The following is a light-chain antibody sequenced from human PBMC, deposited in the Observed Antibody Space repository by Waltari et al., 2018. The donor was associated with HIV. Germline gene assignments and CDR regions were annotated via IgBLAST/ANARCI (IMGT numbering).Light chain of an antibody. CDR1: RSDVGGYNY. J-gene: IGLJ3*02. V-gene: IGLV2-11*01. Sequence: QSALTQPRSVSGSPGQSVTISCTGTRSDVGGYNYVSWYQQHPGKAPKLMIYDVSKRPAGVPVRFSCSKSGNTSSLTISGLQAEDEADYYCCSYAGSYTFGVFGGGTKLTVL. CDR3: CSYAGSYTFGV. CDR2: DVS.